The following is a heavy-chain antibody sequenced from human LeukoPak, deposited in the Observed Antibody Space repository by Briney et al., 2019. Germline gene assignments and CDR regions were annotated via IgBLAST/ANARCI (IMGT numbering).Heavy chain of an antibody. CDR3: VRVPRYYYDSSGYYSDAFDI. J-gene: IGHJ3*02. CDR1: GGSISSYY. D-gene: IGHD3-22*01. V-gene: IGHV4-59*01. CDR2: IYYSGST. Sequence: SETLSLTCTVSGGSISSYYWSWIRQPPGKGLEWIGYIYYSGSTNYNPSLKSRVTISVDTSKNQFSLKLSSVTAADTAVYYCVRVPRYYYDSSGYYSDAFDIWGQGTMVTVSS.